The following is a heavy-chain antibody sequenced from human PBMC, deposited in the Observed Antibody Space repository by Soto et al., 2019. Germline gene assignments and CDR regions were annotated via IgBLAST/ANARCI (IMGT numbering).Heavy chain of an antibody. Sequence: PSETLSLTCTVSGGSINTYYWSWIRQPPGKGLEWIGYADYSGNSDSSPSLKSRVTISIDTSKKQVSLKLNSVTAADTAVYYCARNWFSGAGRFHFDYWGQGIPVTVSS. J-gene: IGHJ4*02. CDR1: GGSINTYY. CDR2: ADYSGNS. CDR3: ARNWFSGAGRFHFDY. V-gene: IGHV4-59*01. D-gene: IGHD6-19*01.